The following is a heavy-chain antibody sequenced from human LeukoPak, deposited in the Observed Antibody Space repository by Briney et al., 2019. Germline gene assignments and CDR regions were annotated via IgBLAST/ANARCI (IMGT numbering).Heavy chain of an antibody. CDR1: DDSISISGYY. D-gene: IGHD6-13*01. CDR2: INHSGST. CDR3: ARIRRGSSWLGVSLFDY. V-gene: IGHV4-39*07. J-gene: IGHJ4*02. Sequence: PSETLSLTCTVSDDSISISGYYWNWIRQPPGKGLEWIGEINHSGSTNYNPSLKSRVTISVDTSKNQFSLKLSSVTAADTAVYYCARIRRGSSWLGVSLFDYWGQGTLVTVSS.